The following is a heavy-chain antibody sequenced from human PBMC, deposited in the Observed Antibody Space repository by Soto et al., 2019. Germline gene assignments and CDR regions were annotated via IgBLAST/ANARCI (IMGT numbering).Heavy chain of an antibody. Sequence: KASETLSLTCTVSGGSISSYYWSWIRQPPGKGLEWIGYIYYSGSTNYNPSLKSRVTISVDTSKNQFSLKLSSVTAADTAVYYCARDIEPERLSPWFDPWGQGTLVTVSS. CDR3: ARDIEPERLSPWFDP. CDR1: GGSISSYY. D-gene: IGHD1-1*01. CDR2: IYYSGST. J-gene: IGHJ5*02. V-gene: IGHV4-59*01.